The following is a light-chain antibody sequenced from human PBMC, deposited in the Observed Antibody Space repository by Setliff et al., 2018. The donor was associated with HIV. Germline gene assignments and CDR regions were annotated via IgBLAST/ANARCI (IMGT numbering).Light chain of an antibody. CDR2: EVS. Sequence: SVLTQPASVSGSPGQSITIFCIGTISDVGGYNYVSWYQQYPGKAPKLMIYEVSNRPSGVSNRFSGSKSGNTASLTISRVEAGDEADYYCQVWDSSSDHHVFGTGTKVTVL. CDR1: ISDVGGYNY. CDR3: QVWDSSSDHHV. J-gene: IGLJ1*01. V-gene: IGLV2-14*01.